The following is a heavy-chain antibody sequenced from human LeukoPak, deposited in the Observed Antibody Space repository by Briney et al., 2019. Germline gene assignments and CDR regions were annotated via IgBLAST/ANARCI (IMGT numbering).Heavy chain of an antibody. CDR1: GGSISSDNYY. D-gene: IGHD7-27*01. V-gene: IGHV4-39*07. CDR2: IYYSGST. J-gene: IGHJ5*02. CDR3: TKSPGVYNWFDP. Sequence: PSETLSLTCTVSGGSISSDNYYWGWIRQPPGKGLEWIGSIYYSGSTNYNPSLKSRVTISVDTSKNQFSLKLGSVTAADTAIYYCTKSPGVYNWFDPWGQGTLVTVSP.